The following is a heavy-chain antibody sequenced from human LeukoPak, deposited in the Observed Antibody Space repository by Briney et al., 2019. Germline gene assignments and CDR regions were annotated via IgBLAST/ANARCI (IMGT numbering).Heavy chain of an antibody. Sequence: PSETLSLTCTVSGGSISSYYWSWIRQPPGKGLEWIGYIYYSGSTNYNPSLKSRVTISVDTSKNQFSLKLSSVTAADTAVYYCARVSRGYSYGPDYWGQGTLVTVSS. CDR2: IYYSGST. D-gene: IGHD5-18*01. J-gene: IGHJ4*02. CDR3: ARVSRGYSYGPDY. V-gene: IGHV4-59*01. CDR1: GGSISSYY.